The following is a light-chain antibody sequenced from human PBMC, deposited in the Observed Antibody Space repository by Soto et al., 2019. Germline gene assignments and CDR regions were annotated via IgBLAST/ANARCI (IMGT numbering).Light chain of an antibody. CDR1: QNVVTN. CDR2: GAS. V-gene: IGKV3-15*01. J-gene: IGKJ2*02. Sequence: EIVVTQSPAILSVSPGERVTLSCRASQNVVTNLAWYQQRLGQAPRLLIYGASARATGVPARFSGSGSGTEFTLTISSLQSEDFAVYYCQQYNNWPPCTFGQGTKLEIK. CDR3: QQYNNWPPCT.